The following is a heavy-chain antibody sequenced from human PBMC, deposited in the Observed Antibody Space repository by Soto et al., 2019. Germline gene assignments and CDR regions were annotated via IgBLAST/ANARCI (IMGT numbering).Heavy chain of an antibody. Sequence: PSETLSLTCTVSGGSISSGGYYWSWIRQHPGKGLEWIGYIYYSGSTYYNPSLKSRVTISVDTSKNQFSLKLSSVTAADTAVYYCARAPLIAAAERYFDYWGQGTLVTVSS. CDR1: GGSISSGGYY. CDR3: ARAPLIAAAERYFDY. D-gene: IGHD6-13*01. J-gene: IGHJ4*02. V-gene: IGHV4-31*03. CDR2: IYYSGST.